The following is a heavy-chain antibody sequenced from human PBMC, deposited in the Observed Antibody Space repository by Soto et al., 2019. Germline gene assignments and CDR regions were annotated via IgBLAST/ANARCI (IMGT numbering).Heavy chain of an antibody. J-gene: IGHJ4*02. CDR1: GGSISSSSYY. D-gene: IGHD5-12*01. V-gene: IGHV4-39*01. Sequence: QLQLQESGPGLVKPSETLSLTCTVSGGSISSSSYYWGWIRQPPGKGLEWIGSIYYSGSTYYNPYLNRRFTICLDTCRSHLTLKCSSVTEAGPCVYYCARHNDVEATFPSYCDYCLQASPVTVSS. CDR3: ARHNDVEATFPSYCDY. CDR2: IYYSGST.